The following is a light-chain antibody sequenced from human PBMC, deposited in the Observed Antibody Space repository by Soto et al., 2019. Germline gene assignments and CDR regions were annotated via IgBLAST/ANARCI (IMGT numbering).Light chain of an antibody. CDR3: QKRSSWPWT. Sequence: EIVLTQSPATLSLSPGDRATLSCRAGHSVGSLLAWYRQKPGQAPSLLIYFGSNRAAGIPPRFSGSGSGTELPRTIDSLQPEDFALFYCQKRSSWPWTFGQGTRVDVK. CDR1: HSVGSL. V-gene: IGKV3-11*01. J-gene: IGKJ1*01. CDR2: FGS.